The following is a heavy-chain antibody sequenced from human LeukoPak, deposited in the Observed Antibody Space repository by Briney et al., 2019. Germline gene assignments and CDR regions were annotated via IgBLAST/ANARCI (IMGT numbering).Heavy chain of an antibody. Sequence: GGSLRLSCAASGFTFNNYAMSWVRQAPGLGLDWLSYVSGSDGATYHAASVKGRFTISRDNSKNTVYLQMGSLRAEDTAVYYCAKNRGGTYKYYMDVWGNGTTVTVSS. D-gene: IGHD1-1*01. CDR3: AKNRGGTYKYYMDV. CDR2: VSGSDGAT. CDR1: GFTFNNYA. J-gene: IGHJ6*03. V-gene: IGHV3-23*01.